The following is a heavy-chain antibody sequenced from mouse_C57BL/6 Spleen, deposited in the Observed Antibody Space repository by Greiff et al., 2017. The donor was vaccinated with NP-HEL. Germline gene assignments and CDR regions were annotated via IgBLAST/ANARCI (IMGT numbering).Heavy chain of an antibody. V-gene: IGHV5-17*01. J-gene: IGHJ4*01. CDR2: ISSGSSTI. D-gene: IGHD2-1*01. CDR3: AGDGNPYAMDY. Sequence: EVQLVESGGGLVKPGGSLKLSCAASGFTFSDYGMHWVRQAPEKGLEWVAYISSGSSTIYYADTVKGRFTISRDNAKNTLFLQMTSLRSEDTAMYYCAGDGNPYAMDYWGQGTSVTVSS. CDR1: GFTFSDYG.